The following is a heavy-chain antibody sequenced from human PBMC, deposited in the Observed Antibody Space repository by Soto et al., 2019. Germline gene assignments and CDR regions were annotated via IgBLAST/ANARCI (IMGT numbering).Heavy chain of an antibody. CDR3: ARGGGVGLDGSAAFDI. CDR1: GYTLTSHH. CDR2: INPANGVA. D-gene: IGHD1-1*01. V-gene: IGHV1-46*01. Sequence: QVHLVQSGAEVKKPGASMKVSCTASGYTLTSHHVHWVRQAPGRRLEWMGSINPANGVAQYTARFQRRVIMTRDTSTSTVYMELRGLTSEDTAIFYCARGGGVGLDGSAAFDIWGQGTMVTVSS. J-gene: IGHJ3*02.